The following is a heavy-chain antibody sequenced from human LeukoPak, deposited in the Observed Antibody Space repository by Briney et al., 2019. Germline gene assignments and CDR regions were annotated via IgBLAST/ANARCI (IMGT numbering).Heavy chain of an antibody. J-gene: IGHJ5*02. CDR2: INPNSGGT. D-gene: IGHD3-22*01. CDR3: ARVPDSGAYFWFDP. V-gene: IGHV1-2*02. Sequence: GASVKVSCKASGYTFTGYSIHWVRQAPGQGLEWMGWINPNSGGTDYAQKFQGRVTMTRDTSISTAYMDLSRLTSDDTAVYYCARVPDSGAYFWFDPWGQGTLVTVSS. CDR1: GYTFTGYS.